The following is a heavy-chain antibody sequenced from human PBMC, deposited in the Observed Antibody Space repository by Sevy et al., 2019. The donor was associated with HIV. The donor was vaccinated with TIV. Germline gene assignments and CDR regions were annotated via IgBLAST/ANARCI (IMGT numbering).Heavy chain of an antibody. J-gene: IGHJ5*02. Sequence: GGSLRLSCAASGFTFSDAWMGWVRQAAGKGLECVGRIKSKSDGGTVEHAAPGKGRFTISRDDSKDTLYLQMNSLKTEDTAVYFCITYPRITTTGTGGFDPWGQGTLVTVSS. CDR3: ITYPRITTTGTGGFDP. V-gene: IGHV3-15*01. CDR2: IKSKSDGGTV. D-gene: IGHD6-13*01. CDR1: GFTFSDAW.